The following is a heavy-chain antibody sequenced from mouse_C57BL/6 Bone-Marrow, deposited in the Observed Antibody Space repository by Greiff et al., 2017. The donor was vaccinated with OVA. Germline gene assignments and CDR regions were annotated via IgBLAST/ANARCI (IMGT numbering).Heavy chain of an antibody. CDR2: IYPRSGNT. CDR3: ATYGYDDAY. J-gene: IGHJ3*01. V-gene: IGHV1-81*01. CDR1: GYTFTSYG. D-gene: IGHD2-2*01. Sequence: VQLQQSGAELARPGASVKLSCKASGYTFTSYGISWVKQRTGQGLEWIGEIYPRSGNTYYNEKFKGKATLTADKSSSTAYMELRSLTSEDSAVYFCATYGYDDAYWGQGTLVTVSA.